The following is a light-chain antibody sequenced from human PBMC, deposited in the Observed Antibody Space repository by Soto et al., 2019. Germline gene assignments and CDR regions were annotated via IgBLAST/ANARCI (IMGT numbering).Light chain of an antibody. CDR2: DAS. CDR1: QSISSW. CDR3: QQYSSYST. Sequence: DIQMTQSPSTLSASVGDGVTITCRASQSISSWLAWYQQKPGKAPKLLIYDASTLESGVPSRFSGGGFGTDFTLTISSLQPDDFATYYCQQYSSYSTFGQGTKVDIK. J-gene: IGKJ1*01. V-gene: IGKV1-5*01.